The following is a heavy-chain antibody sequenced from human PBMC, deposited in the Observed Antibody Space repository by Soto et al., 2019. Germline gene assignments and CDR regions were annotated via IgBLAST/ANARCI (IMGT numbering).Heavy chain of an antibody. CDR1: GGSFSGYY. D-gene: IGHD1-7*01. CDR2: INHSGST. CDR3: ARGSITGTTAHGEDFAY. V-gene: IGHV4-34*01. Sequence: PSDTLSLTCAVYGGSFSGYYWSWIRQPPGKGLEWIGEINHSGSTNYNPSLKRLVTISVDTSKNQFSLQLSAVTAADTAVYYCARGSITGTTAHGEDFAYWGQGTLVTVSS. J-gene: IGHJ4*02.